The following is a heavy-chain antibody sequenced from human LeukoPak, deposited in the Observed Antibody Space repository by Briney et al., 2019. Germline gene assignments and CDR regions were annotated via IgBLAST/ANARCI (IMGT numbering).Heavy chain of an antibody. Sequence: GGSLRLSCAASGVTVSDNYMSWVRQAPGKGLEWVSLIYSGGSTYYADSVKGRFTISRDNSKNTLYLQMNSLRAEDTAVYYCAREPLTVTTSYYGMDVWGQGTTVTVSS. CDR1: GVTVSDNY. V-gene: IGHV3-53*01. J-gene: IGHJ6*02. CDR2: IYSGGST. D-gene: IGHD4-17*01. CDR3: AREPLTVTTSYYGMDV.